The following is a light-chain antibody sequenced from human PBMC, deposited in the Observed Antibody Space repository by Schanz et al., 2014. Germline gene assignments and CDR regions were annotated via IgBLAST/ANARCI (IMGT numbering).Light chain of an antibody. CDR3: QQYFASPYT. CDR2: GVH. CDR1: QSVSYNY. Sequence: EIALTQSPGTLSLSPGDWASLSCRASQSVSYNYLAWYQQRPGQAPRLLMSGVHDRASGIPDRFSGSGSDTDFTLTITRLEAEDFAVYYCQQYFASPYTFGQGTKLEIK. J-gene: IGKJ2*01. V-gene: IGKV3-20*01.